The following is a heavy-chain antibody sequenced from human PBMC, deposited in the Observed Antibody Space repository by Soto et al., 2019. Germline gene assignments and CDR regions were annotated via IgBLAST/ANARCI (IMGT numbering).Heavy chain of an antibody. J-gene: IGHJ4*02. CDR3: ARGELLWFGEQLR. CDR2: MNPNSGDT. CDR1: GYTFTSYE. D-gene: IGHD3-10*01. Sequence: QVQLVQAGGEVKKPGASVKVSCRASGYTFTSYESNWVRQATGQGLEWMGWMNPNSGDTGYAQKFQGRVTMTRNTSISTAYMELSSLRSEDAAVYYCARGELLWFGEQLRWRQRTLVTVS. V-gene: IGHV1-8*01.